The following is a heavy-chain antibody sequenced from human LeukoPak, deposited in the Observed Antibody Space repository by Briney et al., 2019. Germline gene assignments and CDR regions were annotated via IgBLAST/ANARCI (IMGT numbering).Heavy chain of an antibody. D-gene: IGHD5-18*01. V-gene: IGHV3-23*01. CDR2: ISGSDAGT. CDR1: GFTFKNYA. Sequence: GGSLRLSCATSGFTFKNYAMSWVRQAPGKGLEWVSAISGSDAGTYYADSVKGRFTISRDNSKNTLYLQMNSLRAEDAAVYYCASKTDTAMVGDAFDIWGQGTMVTVSS. J-gene: IGHJ3*02. CDR3: ASKTDTAMVGDAFDI.